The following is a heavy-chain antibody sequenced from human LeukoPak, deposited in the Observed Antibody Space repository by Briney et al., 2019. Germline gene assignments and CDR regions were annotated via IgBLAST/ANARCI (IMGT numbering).Heavy chain of an antibody. Sequence: SETLSLTCTVSGGSISSSSYYWGWIRQPPGKGLEWIGSIYYSGSTNYNPSLKSRVTISVDTSKNQFSLKLSSVTAADTAVYYCARDSMGYSYGYDYMDVWGKGTTVTISS. D-gene: IGHD5-18*01. CDR1: GGSISSSSYY. CDR2: IYYSGST. J-gene: IGHJ6*03. V-gene: IGHV4-39*07. CDR3: ARDSMGYSYGYDYMDV.